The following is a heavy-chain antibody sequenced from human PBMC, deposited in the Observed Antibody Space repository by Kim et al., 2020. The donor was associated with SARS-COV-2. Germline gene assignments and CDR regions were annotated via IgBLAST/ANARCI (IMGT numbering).Heavy chain of an antibody. D-gene: IGHD3-10*01. Sequence: SETLSLTCAVYGGSFSGYYWSWIRQPPGKGLEWIGEINHSGSTNYNPSLKSRVSISVDTSKNQFSLKLSSVTAADTAVYYCASTGVRRIDAFDIWGQGTMVTVSS. CDR3: ASTGVRRIDAFDI. CDR2: INHSGST. CDR1: GGSFSGYY. J-gene: IGHJ3*02. V-gene: IGHV4-34*01.